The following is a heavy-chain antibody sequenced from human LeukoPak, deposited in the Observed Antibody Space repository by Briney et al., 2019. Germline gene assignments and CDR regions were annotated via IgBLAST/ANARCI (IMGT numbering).Heavy chain of an antibody. Sequence: GGSLRLSCAASGFTFSSYSMNWVRQAPGKGLEWVSYISSSSSTIYYADSVKGRFTISRDNAKNSLYLQMNSLRAEDMALYYCAKGTTAARPDGLDYWGQGTLVTVSS. J-gene: IGHJ4*02. CDR1: GFTFSSYS. D-gene: IGHD6-6*01. CDR2: ISSSSSTI. V-gene: IGHV3-48*04. CDR3: AKGTTAARPDGLDY.